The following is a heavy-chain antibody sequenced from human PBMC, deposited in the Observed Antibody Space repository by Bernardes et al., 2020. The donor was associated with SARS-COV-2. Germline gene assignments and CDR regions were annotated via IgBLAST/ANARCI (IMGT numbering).Heavy chain of an antibody. CDR2: MSAGGDST. J-gene: IGHJ4*02. V-gene: IGHV3-23*01. D-gene: IGHD3-9*01. Sequence: GSLRLSCAVSGFSFSNFAMSWVRQAPGKGLEWVSLMSAGGDSTYYADSLKGRFTISRANSQNTLYLQMNSLRAEDTALYYCVKGDNNDWYGDYWGQGTLVTLS. CDR3: VKGDNNDWYGDY. CDR1: GFSFSNFA.